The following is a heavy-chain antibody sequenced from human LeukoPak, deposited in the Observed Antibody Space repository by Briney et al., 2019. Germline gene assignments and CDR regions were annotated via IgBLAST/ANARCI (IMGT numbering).Heavy chain of an antibody. CDR1: GLPFSRND. Sequence: GGSLRLSCAASGLPFSRNDMSWVRQAPGKGLEWVSSISGSGDRTYYADSVKGRFTISRDTSKNTLYLEMNSLRVEDAAVYYCAKYRGFGDSYDSWGQGTLVTVSS. V-gene: IGHV3-23*01. J-gene: IGHJ4*02. CDR3: AKYRGFGDSYDS. CDR2: ISGSGDRT. D-gene: IGHD3-10*01.